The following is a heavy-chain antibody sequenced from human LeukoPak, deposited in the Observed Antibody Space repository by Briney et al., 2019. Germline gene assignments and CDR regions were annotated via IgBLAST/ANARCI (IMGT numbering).Heavy chain of an antibody. J-gene: IGHJ4*02. Sequence: SETLSLTCTVSGGSISSYYWSWIRQPAGKGLEWIGRIYTSGSTNYNPSLKSRVTISVDTSKNQFSLKLSSVTAADTAVYYCARDDYYTYYYGSGSYLPFDYWGQGTLVTVSS. CDR1: GGSISSYY. CDR2: IYTSGST. CDR3: ARDDYYTYYYGSGSYLPFDY. D-gene: IGHD3-10*01. V-gene: IGHV4-4*07.